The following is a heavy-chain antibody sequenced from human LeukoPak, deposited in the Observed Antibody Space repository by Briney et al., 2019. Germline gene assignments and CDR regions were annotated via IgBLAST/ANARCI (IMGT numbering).Heavy chain of an antibody. D-gene: IGHD1-26*01. CDR1: GFTFSSYA. CDR3: AKDGVGATTNPYYFDY. J-gene: IGHJ4*02. Sequence: GGSLRLSCAASGFTFSSYAMSWVRQAPGKGLEWVSTISGSGGSTYYADSVKGRFTISRDNSKNTLYLQMNSLRAEDTAVYYCAKDGVGATTNPYYFDYWGQGTLVTVSS. CDR2: ISGSGGST. V-gene: IGHV3-23*01.